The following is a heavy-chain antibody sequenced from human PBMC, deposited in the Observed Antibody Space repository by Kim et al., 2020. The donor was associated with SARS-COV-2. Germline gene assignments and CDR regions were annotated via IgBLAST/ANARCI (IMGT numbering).Heavy chain of an antibody. CDR1: GFTFSSYG. CDR2: IWYDGSNK. D-gene: IGHD6-13*01. J-gene: IGHJ4*02. CDR3: ATGGTAAAGTDFDY. Sequence: GGSLRLSCAASGFTFSSYGMHWVRQAPGKGLEWVAVIWYDGSNKYYADSVKGRFTISRDNSKNTLYLQMNSLRAEDTAVYYCATGGTAAAGTDFDYWGQGTLVTVSS. V-gene: IGHV3-33*01.